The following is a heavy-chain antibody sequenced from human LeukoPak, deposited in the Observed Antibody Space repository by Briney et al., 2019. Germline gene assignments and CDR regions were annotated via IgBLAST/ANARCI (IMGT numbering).Heavy chain of an antibody. V-gene: IGHV3-48*01. CDR1: RFTFSSYS. CDR3: ARDLGQYYDTSDNWFDP. D-gene: IGHD3-22*01. J-gene: IGHJ5*02. Sequence: PGGSLRLSCAASRFTFSSYSMNWVRQAPGKGLEWVSYISSSSSSIYYADSVKGRFTISRDNAKNSLFLQMNSLRAEDTAVYYCARDLGQYYDTSDNWFDPWGQGTLVTVSS. CDR2: ISSSSSSI.